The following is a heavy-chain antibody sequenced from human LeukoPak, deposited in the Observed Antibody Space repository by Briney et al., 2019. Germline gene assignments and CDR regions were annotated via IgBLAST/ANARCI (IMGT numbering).Heavy chain of an antibody. D-gene: IGHD2-21*02. V-gene: IGHV5-51*01. J-gene: IGHJ3*02. Sequence: GESLKISCTGFGYSFTTYWIGWVRQMPGKGLEWMGIINSGDSDARYSPSFQGQVTISVDKSISTAYLQWSSLKASDTAMYYCARQGRIVVVTTTHDAFDIWGQGTMVTVSS. CDR1: GYSFTTYW. CDR3: ARQGRIVVVTTTHDAFDI. CDR2: INSGDSDA.